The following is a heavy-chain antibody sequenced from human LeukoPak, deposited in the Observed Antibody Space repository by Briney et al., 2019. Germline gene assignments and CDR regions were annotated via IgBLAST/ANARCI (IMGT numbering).Heavy chain of an antibody. V-gene: IGHV4-34*01. D-gene: IGHD3-10*01. J-gene: IGHJ5*02. CDR2: INLSGTT. CDR3: ARGAYYYGSGSYYKLYNWFDP. CDR1: GGSSSGYY. Sequence: SETLSLTCAVYGGSSSGYYWSWIRQPPGKGLEWIGEINLSGTTNYNPSLKSRVTISVDTSKNQFSLKLSSVTAADTAVYYCARGAYYYGSGSYYKLYNWFDPWGQGTLVTVS.